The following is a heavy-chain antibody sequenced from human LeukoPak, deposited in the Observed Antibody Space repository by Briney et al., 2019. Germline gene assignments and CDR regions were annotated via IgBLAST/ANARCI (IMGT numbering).Heavy chain of an antibody. Sequence: GASVKVSCKASGYTFTDYYINWVRQAPGQGLEWMVWINPNSGGTNYAQKFQGWVTVTRDTSISTAYMELSRLRSDDTSIYYCARLPRNYGDYVAYWGQGTLVTVSS. J-gene: IGHJ4*02. CDR3: ARLPRNYGDYVAY. CDR1: GYTFTDYY. V-gene: IGHV1-2*04. D-gene: IGHD4-17*01. CDR2: INPNSGGT.